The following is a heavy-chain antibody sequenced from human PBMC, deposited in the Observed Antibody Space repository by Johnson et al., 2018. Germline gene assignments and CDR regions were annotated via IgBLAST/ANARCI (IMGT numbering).Heavy chain of an antibody. V-gene: IGHV3-53*01. CDR1: GFIVTSNY. Sequence: VQLVESGGGLIRPGGSLRLSCAASGFIVTSNYVNWVRQAPGKGLEWVSVIYSGGGTDYADSVKGRFTLSRDISKNTVYLQMNSLRVDDTAVYYCVRGLVRPFYYMDVWGKGTTVTVS. D-gene: IGHD3-10*01. J-gene: IGHJ6*03. CDR3: VRGLVRPFYYMDV. CDR2: IYSGGGT.